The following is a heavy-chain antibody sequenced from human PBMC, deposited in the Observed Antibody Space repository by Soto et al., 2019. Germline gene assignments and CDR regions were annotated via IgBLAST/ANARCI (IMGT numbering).Heavy chain of an antibody. V-gene: IGHV1-18*04. CDR2: ISAYNGNT. CDR3: ARDGRTYYDSRCYYPVSVVGDY. Sequence: ASVKVSCKASGYTFTSYGISWVRQAPGQGLEWMGWISAYNGNTNYAQKLQGRVTMTTDTSTSTAYMELRSLRSDDTAVYYCARDGRTYYDSRCYYPVSVVGDYWGQGTLVTVSA. CDR1: GYTFTSYG. D-gene: IGHD3-22*01. J-gene: IGHJ4*02.